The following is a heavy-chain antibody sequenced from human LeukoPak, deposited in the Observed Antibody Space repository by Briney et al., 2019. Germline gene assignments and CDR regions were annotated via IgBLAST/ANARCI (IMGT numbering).Heavy chain of an antibody. J-gene: IGHJ4*02. Sequence: PSETLSLTCTVSGGSISSSSYFWGWIRQPPGKGLEWIGSIFYSGTTYYNPSLKSRVTISVDTSKNQFSLKLSSVTAADTAVYYCARGMATIYPYDYWGQGTLVTVSS. CDR1: GGSISSSSYF. V-gene: IGHV4-39*07. CDR2: IFYSGTT. CDR3: ARGMATIYPYDY. D-gene: IGHD5-24*01.